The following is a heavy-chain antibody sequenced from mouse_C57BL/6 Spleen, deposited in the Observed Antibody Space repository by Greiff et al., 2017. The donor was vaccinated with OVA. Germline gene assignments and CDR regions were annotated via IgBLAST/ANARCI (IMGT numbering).Heavy chain of an antibody. D-gene: IGHD1-1*01. CDR1: GYTFTSYW. V-gene: IGHV1-64*01. CDR3: ARSSTTVRKAWFAY. Sequence: QVQLQQPGAELVKPGASVKLSCKASGYTFTSYWMHWVKQRPGQGLEWIGMIDPNSGSTNYNEKFKSKATLTVDKSSSTAYMQLSSLTSEDSAVYYCARSSTTVRKAWFAYWGQGTLVTVSA. CDR2: IDPNSGST. J-gene: IGHJ3*01.